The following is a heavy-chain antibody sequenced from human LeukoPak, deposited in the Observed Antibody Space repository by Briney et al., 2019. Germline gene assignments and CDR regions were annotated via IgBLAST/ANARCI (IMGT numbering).Heavy chain of an antibody. Sequence: EASVKVSCKASGYTFTSYGISWVRQAPGQGLEWMGWISAYNGNTNYAQKLQGRVTMTTDTSTSTAYMELSSLRSEDTAVYYCARARTEAYCGGDCYSFFDYWGQGTLVTVSS. J-gene: IGHJ4*02. CDR2: ISAYNGNT. D-gene: IGHD2-21*02. V-gene: IGHV1-18*01. CDR3: ARARTEAYCGGDCYSFFDY. CDR1: GYTFTSYG.